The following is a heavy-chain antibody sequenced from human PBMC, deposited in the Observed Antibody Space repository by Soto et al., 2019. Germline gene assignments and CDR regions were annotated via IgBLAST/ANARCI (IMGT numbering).Heavy chain of an antibody. J-gene: IGHJ6*02. D-gene: IGHD1-26*01. Sequence: QVQLQESGPGLVKPSETLSLTCTVSGGSISSYYWSWIRQPPGKGLEWIGYIYYSGSTNYNPSLKRRVTKSVDTSKNQFSLKLSSVTAADTAVYYCARTRLAAVGATVPYYYYYGMDVWGQGTTVTVSS. CDR3: ARTRLAAVGATVPYYYYYGMDV. V-gene: IGHV4-59*01. CDR2: IYYSGST. CDR1: GGSISSYY.